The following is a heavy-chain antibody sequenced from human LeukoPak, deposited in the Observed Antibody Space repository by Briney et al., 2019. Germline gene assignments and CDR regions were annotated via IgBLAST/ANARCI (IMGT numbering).Heavy chain of an antibody. Sequence: GGSLRLSCAASGFTFSSYGMHWVRQAPGKGLEWVAFIRYDGSNKYYADSVKGRFTISRDNSKNTLYLQMNSLRAEDTAVYYCARGKVPAAMRYFDYWGQGTLVTVSS. J-gene: IGHJ4*02. V-gene: IGHV3-30*02. CDR2: IRYDGSNK. CDR3: ARGKVPAAMRYFDY. D-gene: IGHD2-2*01. CDR1: GFTFSSYG.